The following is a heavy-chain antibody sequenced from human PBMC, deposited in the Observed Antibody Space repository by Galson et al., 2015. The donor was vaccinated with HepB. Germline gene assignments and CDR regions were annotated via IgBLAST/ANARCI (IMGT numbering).Heavy chain of an antibody. CDR2: ISGSGGST. CDR3: AKLQSVVVVPAATVPDY. CDR1: GFTFSSYA. Sequence: SLRLSCAASGFTFSSYAMSWVRQAPGKGLEWVSAISGSGGSTYYADSVKGRFTISRDNSKNTLYLQMNSLRAEDTAVYYCAKLQSVVVVPAATVPDYWGQGTLVTVSS. J-gene: IGHJ4*02. D-gene: IGHD2-2*01. V-gene: IGHV3-23*01.